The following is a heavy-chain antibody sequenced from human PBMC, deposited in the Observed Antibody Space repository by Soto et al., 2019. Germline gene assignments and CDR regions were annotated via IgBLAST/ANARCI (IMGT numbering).Heavy chain of an antibody. D-gene: IGHD5-18*01. CDR1: GDSVSSNSAA. V-gene: IGHV6-1*01. CDR2: TYYRSKWYN. J-gene: IGHJ6*02. CDR3: ARGTAMVGYGMDV. Sequence: SQTLSLTCAISGDSVSSNSAALNWIRQSPSRGLEWLGRTYYRSKWYNDYAVSVKSRITINPDTSKNQFSLQLNSVTPEDTAVYYCARGTAMVGYGMDVWGQGTTVTVSS.